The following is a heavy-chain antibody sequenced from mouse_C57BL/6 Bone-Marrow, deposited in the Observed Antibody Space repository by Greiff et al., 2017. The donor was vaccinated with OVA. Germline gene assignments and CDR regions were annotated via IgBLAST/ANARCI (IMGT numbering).Heavy chain of an antibody. J-gene: IGHJ2*01. CDR3: ARIGGWLLLFDY. CDR2: IYPGDGDT. CDR1: GYAFSSYW. D-gene: IGHD2-3*01. V-gene: IGHV1-80*01. Sequence: QVQLQQSGAELVKPGASVKISCKASGYAFSSYWMNWVKQRPGKGLEWIGQIYPGDGDTNYNGKFKGKATLTADKSSSTAYMQLSSLTSEDSAVYFCARIGGWLLLFDYWGQGTTLTVSS.